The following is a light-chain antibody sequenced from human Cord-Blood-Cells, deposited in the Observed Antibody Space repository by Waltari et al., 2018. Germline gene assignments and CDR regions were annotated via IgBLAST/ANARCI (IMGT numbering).Light chain of an antibody. CDR1: QSIRSW. J-gene: IGKJ1*01. V-gene: IGKV1-5*01. Sequence: DIQMTQSPSTLSASVGDRVTITCRASQSIRSWLAWYQQKPGKDPKLLIYDASSLESGVPSRFSGSGSGTEFTLTISSLQPDDFATYYCQQYNSYWTFGQGTKVEIK. CDR2: DAS. CDR3: QQYNSYWT.